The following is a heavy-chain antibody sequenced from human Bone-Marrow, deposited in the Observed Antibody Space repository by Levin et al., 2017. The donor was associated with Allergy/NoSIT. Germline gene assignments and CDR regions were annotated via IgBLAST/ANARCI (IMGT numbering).Heavy chain of an antibody. CDR3: AREACSSTSCYLDY. Sequence: GSLRLSCTVSGGSISSYYWSWIRQPPGKGLEWIGYIYYSGSTNYNPSLKSRVTISVDTSKNQFSLKLSSVTAADTAVYYCAREACSSTSCYLDYWGQGTLVTVSS. V-gene: IGHV4-59*01. D-gene: IGHD2-2*01. CDR2: IYYSGST. CDR1: GGSISSYY. J-gene: IGHJ4*02.